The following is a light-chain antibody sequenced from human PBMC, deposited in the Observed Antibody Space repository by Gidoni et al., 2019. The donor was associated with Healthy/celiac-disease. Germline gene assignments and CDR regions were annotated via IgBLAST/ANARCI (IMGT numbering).Light chain of an antibody. CDR3: QQYGSSPRT. J-gene: IGKJ2*01. Sequence: DIVLTQSPGTLCLSPGERASLSCSASQSGSSSYLAWYQQKPGQAPRLLIYGASSRATGIPDRFSGSGSGTDFTLTISRLEPEDFAVYYCQQYGSSPRTFGQGTKLEIK. CDR1: QSGSSSY. V-gene: IGKV3-20*01. CDR2: GAS.